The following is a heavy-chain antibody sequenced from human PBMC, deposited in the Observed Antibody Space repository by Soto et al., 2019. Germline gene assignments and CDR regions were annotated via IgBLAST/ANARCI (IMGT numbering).Heavy chain of an antibody. CDR3: ARDVPLGGVSPYQLPIYYYYGMDV. CDR2: INPNSGGT. Sequence: ASVKVSCKASGYTFTGYYMHWVRQAPGQGLEWMGWINPNSGGTNYAQKFQGRVTMTRDTSISTAYMELSRLRSDDTAVYYCARDVPLGGVSPYQLPIYYYYGMDVWGQGTTVTVSS. V-gene: IGHV1-2*02. D-gene: IGHD2-2*01. J-gene: IGHJ6*02. CDR1: GYTFTGYY.